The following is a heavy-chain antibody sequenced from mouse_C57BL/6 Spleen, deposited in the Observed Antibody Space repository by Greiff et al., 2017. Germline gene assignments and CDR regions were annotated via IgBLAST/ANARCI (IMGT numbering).Heavy chain of an antibody. D-gene: IGHD1-1*01. J-gene: IGHJ4*01. CDR1: GFNIKDYY. CDR2: IDPEDGDT. V-gene: IGHV14-1*01. Sequence: VQLQQSGAELVRPGASVKLSCTASGFNIKDYYMHWVKQRPEQGLEWIGRIDPEDGDTEYAPKFQGKATMTADTSSNTAYLQLSSLTSEYTAVYYCTAITTVVATRYAMDYWGQGTSVTVSS. CDR3: TAITTVVATRYAMDY.